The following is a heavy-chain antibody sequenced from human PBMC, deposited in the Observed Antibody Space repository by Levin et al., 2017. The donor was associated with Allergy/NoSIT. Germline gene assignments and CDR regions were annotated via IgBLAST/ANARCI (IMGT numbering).Heavy chain of an antibody. J-gene: IGHJ4*02. CDR2: IWYDGSNT. CDR3: ATSVN. Sequence: GESLKISCAASGFPFSSYGMHWVRQAPGKGLEWVAVIWYDGSNTYYADSVKGRFTISRDNSKNTVYLQMNSLRAEDTAVYYCATSVNWGQGTLVTVSS. D-gene: IGHD4-17*01. V-gene: IGHV3-33*01. CDR1: GFPFSSYG.